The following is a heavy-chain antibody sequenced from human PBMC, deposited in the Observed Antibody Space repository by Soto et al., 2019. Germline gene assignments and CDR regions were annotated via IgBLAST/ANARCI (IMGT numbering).Heavy chain of an antibody. CDR1: RFTFADYG. J-gene: IGHJ6*02. CDR3: APKGIAAAEDYYGMDV. V-gene: IGHV3-49*03. Sequence: GGSLRLSCTASRFTFADYGMSWFRQAPGKGLEWVGFIRAKAHGGTTDYAASVRGRFSISRDDSKYVAYLQMNSLKTEDTAMYYCAPKGIAAAEDYYGMDVWGQGTTVTVSS. CDR2: IRAKAHGGTT. D-gene: IGHD6-13*01.